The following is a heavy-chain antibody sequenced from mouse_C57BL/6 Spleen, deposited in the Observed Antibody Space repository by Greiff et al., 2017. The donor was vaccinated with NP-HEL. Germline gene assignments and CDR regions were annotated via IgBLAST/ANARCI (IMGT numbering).Heavy chain of an antibody. Sequence: DVHLVESGGGLVKPGGSLKLSCAASGFTFSDYGMHWVRQAPEKGLEWVAYISSGSSTIYYADTVKGRFTISRDNAKNTLFLQMTSLRSEDTAMYYCARRAYDGRFAYWGQGTLVTVSA. D-gene: IGHD2-3*01. J-gene: IGHJ3*01. CDR2: ISSGSSTI. CDR3: ARRAYDGRFAY. CDR1: GFTFSDYG. V-gene: IGHV5-17*01.